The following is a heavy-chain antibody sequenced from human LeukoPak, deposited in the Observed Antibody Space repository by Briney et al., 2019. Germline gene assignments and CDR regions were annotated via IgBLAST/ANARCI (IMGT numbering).Heavy chain of an antibody. CDR3: ARHLRDIVVVVAARPWFDP. J-gene: IGHJ5*02. CDR2: IYPSVRT. Sequence: SETLSLTCTVSGGSLNSDYWNWIRQPPGKGLEWIGYIYPSVRTTYNPSLKSRVTRSVDTSKNQFSLKLSSVTAADTAVYYCARHLRDIVVVVAARPWFDPWGQGTLVTVSS. CDR1: GGSLNSDY. V-gene: IGHV4-4*08. D-gene: IGHD2-15*01.